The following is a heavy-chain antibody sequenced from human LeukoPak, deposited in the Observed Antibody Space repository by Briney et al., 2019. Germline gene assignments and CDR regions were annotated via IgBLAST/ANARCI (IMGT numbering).Heavy chain of an antibody. CDR2: IYYSGST. Sequence: SDTLSLTRTVSVGSISSSSYYWGWIRQPPGKGLEWIGSIYYSGSTYYNPSLKSRVTISVDASKNQFSLKLSSVTAADTAVYYCARGGIVVVPAASFFDYWGQGTLVTVSS. CDR3: ARGGIVVVPAASFFDY. D-gene: IGHD2-2*01. V-gene: IGHV4-39*01. J-gene: IGHJ4*02. CDR1: VGSISSSSYY.